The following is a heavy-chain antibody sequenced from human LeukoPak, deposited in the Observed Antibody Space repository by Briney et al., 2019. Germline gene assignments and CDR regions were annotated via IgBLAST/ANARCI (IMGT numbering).Heavy chain of an antibody. Sequence: SETLSLTCTVSGGSISSYYWSWIRQPPGKGLEWIGYIYYSGSTNYNPSLRSRVTISVDTSKNQFSLKLSSVTAADTAVYYCARGERYCSSTSCYTADYYYYYMDVWGKGTTVTVSS. CDR3: ARGERYCSSTSCYTADYYYYYMDV. D-gene: IGHD2-2*02. CDR1: GGSISSYY. J-gene: IGHJ6*03. CDR2: IYYSGST. V-gene: IGHV4-59*01.